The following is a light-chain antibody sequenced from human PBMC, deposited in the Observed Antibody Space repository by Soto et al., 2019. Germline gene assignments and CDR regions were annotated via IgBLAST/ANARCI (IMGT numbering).Light chain of an antibody. CDR2: LGS. Sequence: DIVMTQSPLSLPVTPGEPASISCRSSQSLLHSNGYNYLDWYLQKQGQSPQLLIYLGSNRSSGVPDRVSGSGSGTDFTLKISRVGAEDVGVYYGMQALQTPTFGQGTKVEIK. V-gene: IGKV2-28*01. J-gene: IGKJ1*01. CDR3: MQALQTPT. CDR1: QSLLHSNGYNY.